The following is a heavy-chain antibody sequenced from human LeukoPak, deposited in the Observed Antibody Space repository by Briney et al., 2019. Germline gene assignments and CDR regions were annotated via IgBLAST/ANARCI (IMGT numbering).Heavy chain of an antibody. J-gene: IGHJ5*02. D-gene: IGHD6-19*01. V-gene: IGHV3-30*18. Sequence: PGRSLRLSCAASGFTFSSYGMHWVRQAPGKGLEWVAVISYDGSNKYYADSVKGRFTISRDNSKNTLYLRMNSLRAEDTAVYYCAKDSDYYSSGWGEPNWFDPWGQGTLVTVSS. CDR3: AKDSDYYSSGWGEPNWFDP. CDR2: ISYDGSNK. CDR1: GFTFSSYG.